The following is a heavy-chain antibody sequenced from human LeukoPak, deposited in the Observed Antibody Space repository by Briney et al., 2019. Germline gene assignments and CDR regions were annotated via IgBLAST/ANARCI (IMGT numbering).Heavy chain of an antibody. CDR1: GYTFTGYY. J-gene: IGHJ4*02. Sequence: ASVKVSCKASGYTFTGYYTHWVRQAPGQGLEWMGWINPNSGGTNYAQKFQGRVTMTRDTSISTAYMELSRLRSDDTAVYYCARDRDGDYDFWSGYYDYWGQGTLVTVYS. D-gene: IGHD3-3*01. CDR3: ARDRDGDYDFWSGYYDY. V-gene: IGHV1-2*02. CDR2: INPNSGGT.